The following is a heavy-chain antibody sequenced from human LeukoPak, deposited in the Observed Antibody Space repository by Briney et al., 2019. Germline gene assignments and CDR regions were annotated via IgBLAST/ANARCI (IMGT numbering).Heavy chain of an antibody. D-gene: IGHD2-2*01. CDR3: TRTDSTEDDAFDI. J-gene: IGHJ3*02. Sequence: GGSLRLSCTASGFTFGDYAMSWFRQAPGKGLEWVGFIRSKAYGGTTEYAASVKGRFTISRDDSKSIAYLQMNSLKTEDTAVYYCTRTDSTEDDAFDIWGQGTMVTVSS. V-gene: IGHV3-49*03. CDR1: GFTFGDYA. CDR2: IRSKAYGGTT.